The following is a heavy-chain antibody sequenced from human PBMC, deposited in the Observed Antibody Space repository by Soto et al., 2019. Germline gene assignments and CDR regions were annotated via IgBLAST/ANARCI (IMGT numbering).Heavy chain of an antibody. D-gene: IGHD2-15*01. CDR2: ISGSGGST. V-gene: IGHV3-23*01. CDR1: GFTFSSYA. J-gene: IGHJ5*02. CDR3: AKYRADDYCSGGSCYSIYNWFDP. Sequence: GGSLRLSCAASGFTFSSYAMSWVSQAPGKGLEWVSAISGSGGSTYYADSVKGRFTISRDNSKNTLYLQMNSLRAEDTAVYYCAKYRADDYCSGGSCYSIYNWFDPWGQGTLVTVSS.